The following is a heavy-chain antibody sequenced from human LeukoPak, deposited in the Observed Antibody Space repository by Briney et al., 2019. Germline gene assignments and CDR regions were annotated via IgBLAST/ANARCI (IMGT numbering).Heavy chain of an antibody. CDR1: GFTFSSYW. CDR2: INSDGSST. V-gene: IGHV3-74*01. CDR3: ARSSSGYKAYC. D-gene: IGHD3-3*01. Sequence: GGSLRLSCAASGFTFSSYWMHWVRQAPGKGLVWVSRINSDGSSTSYADSVKGRFTISRDNAKNTLYLQMNSLRAEDTAVYYCARSSSGYKAYCWGQGTLVTVSS. J-gene: IGHJ4*02.